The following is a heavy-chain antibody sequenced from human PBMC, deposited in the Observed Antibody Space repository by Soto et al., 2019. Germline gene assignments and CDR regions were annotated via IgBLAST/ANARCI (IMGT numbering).Heavy chain of an antibody. CDR1: GFTFSSYG. Sequence: QVQLVESGGGVVQPGRSLRLSCAASGFTFSSYGMHWVRQAPGKGLEWVAVISYDGSNKYYADSVKGRFTISRDNSKNTLYLQMNSLRAEDTAVYYCAKGEEQGLRTGYWGQGTLVTVSS. CDR3: AKGEEQGLRTGY. CDR2: ISYDGSNK. J-gene: IGHJ4*02. D-gene: IGHD6-25*01. V-gene: IGHV3-30*18.